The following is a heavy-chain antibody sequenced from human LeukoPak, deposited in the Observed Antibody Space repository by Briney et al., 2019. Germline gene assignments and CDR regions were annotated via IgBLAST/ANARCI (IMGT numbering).Heavy chain of an antibody. J-gene: IGHJ4*02. D-gene: IGHD1-20*01. CDR2: ISYDGSNK. V-gene: IGHV3-30*04. CDR1: GFTFSSYA. CDR3: ARRVTGTVDY. Sequence: SGRSLRLSCAASGFTFSSYAMHWVRQAPGKGLEWVAVISYDGSNKYYADSVKGRFTISRDDSKNTLYLQMNNLRAEDTAVYYCARRVTGTVDYWGQGTLVTVSP.